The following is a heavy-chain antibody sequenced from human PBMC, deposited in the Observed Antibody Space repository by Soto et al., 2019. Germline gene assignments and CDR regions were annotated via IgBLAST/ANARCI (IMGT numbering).Heavy chain of an antibody. Sequence: GGSLRLSCAASGFTFSSYAMHWVRQAPGKGLEWVAVISYDGSDKYYADSVKGRFTISRDNSKNTLYLQMNSLRAEDTAVYYCAKHGGRYCSSTSGYTYYYYYGMDVWGQGTTVTVSS. J-gene: IGHJ6*02. CDR2: ISYDGSDK. CDR3: AKHGGRYCSSTSGYTYYYYYGMDV. D-gene: IGHD2-2*02. CDR1: GFTFSSYA. V-gene: IGHV3-30-3*01.